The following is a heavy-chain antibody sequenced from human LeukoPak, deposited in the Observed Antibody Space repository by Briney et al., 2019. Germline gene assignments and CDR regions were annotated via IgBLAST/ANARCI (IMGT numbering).Heavy chain of an antibody. CDR1: GFTFTNYA. J-gene: IGHJ3*02. V-gene: IGHV3-30*18. CDR2: ILYDGSRK. CDR3: ANFEGSSQAFHI. D-gene: IGHD6-13*01. Sequence: GALRLSCAASGFTFTNYAMHWVRQAPGKGLEWVANILYDGSRKNYADSVKGRFSVYRDNSNYSLYLQMNSLRIEDTAVYYCANFEGSSQAFHIWGQGTLVTVSS.